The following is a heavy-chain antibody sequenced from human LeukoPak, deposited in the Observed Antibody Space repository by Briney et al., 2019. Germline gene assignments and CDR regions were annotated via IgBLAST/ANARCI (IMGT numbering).Heavy chain of an antibody. CDR1: GYTFTTYY. J-gene: IGHJ6*02. CDR2: INPSGGGT. D-gene: IGHD2-2*01. V-gene: IGHV1-46*01. CDR3: ARSIVVVPANYYYYYGMDV. Sequence: GASVTVSCKAFGYTFTTYYMHWVRQAPGQGLEWMGIINPSGGGTNYARNFQGRVTMTRDTSTSTVYMELSSLRSEDTAVYYCARSIVVVPANYYYYYGMDVWGQGTTVTVSS.